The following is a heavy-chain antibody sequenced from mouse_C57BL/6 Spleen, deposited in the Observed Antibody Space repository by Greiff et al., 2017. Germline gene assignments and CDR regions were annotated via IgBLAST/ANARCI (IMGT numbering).Heavy chain of an antibody. CDR2: INPNNGGT. CDR3: ARCDYYSNYYAMDY. J-gene: IGHJ4*01. CDR1: GYTFTDYN. Sequence: EVQLQQSGPELVKPGASVKIPCTASGYTFTDYNMDWVKQSPGKSLEWIGDINPNNGGTIYNQKFKGKATLTVDKSSSTDYMELRSLTSEDTAVYYCARCDYYSNYYAMDYWGQGTSVTVSS. V-gene: IGHV1-18*01. D-gene: IGHD2-5*01.